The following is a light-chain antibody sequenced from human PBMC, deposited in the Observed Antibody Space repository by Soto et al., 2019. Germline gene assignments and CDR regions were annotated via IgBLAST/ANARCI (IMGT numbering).Light chain of an antibody. CDR2: DTS. J-gene: IGKJ5*01. CDR3: QQRSYWPIT. Sequence: EIVLTQSPATLSLSPGERATLSCRASHNVSSYLVWYQQKPGQAPRLLIYDTSNRAAGIPARFSGSGSGTDFTLTISSLERDDFAFYYWQQRSYWPITFGQGTRLEIK. V-gene: IGKV3-11*01. CDR1: HNVSSY.